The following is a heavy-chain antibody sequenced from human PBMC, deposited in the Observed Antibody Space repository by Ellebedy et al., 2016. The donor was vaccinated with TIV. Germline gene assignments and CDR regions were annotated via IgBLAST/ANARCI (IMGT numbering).Heavy chain of an antibody. CDR3: ARRGSYGDYAVQINSWFDP. V-gene: IGHV3-7*01. CDR2: IYQDGSNQ. Sequence: GESLKISCAASGFSFRSYWMSWVRQAPGKGLEWVANIYQDGSNQYYVDSVKGRFTISRDNANKSLFLQMNSLRGEDTAVYYCARRGSYGDYAVQINSWFDPWGRGTLVTVSS. D-gene: IGHD4-17*01. J-gene: IGHJ5*02. CDR1: GFSFRSYW.